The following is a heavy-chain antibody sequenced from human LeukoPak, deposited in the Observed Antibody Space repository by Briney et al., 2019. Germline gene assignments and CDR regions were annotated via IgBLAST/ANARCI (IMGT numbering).Heavy chain of an antibody. CDR1: GGSISSSSYY. CDR2: IYHSGST. CDR3: ARASDDWFDP. V-gene: IGHV4-39*07. Sequence: SGTLSLTCTVSGGSISSSSYYWGWIRQPPGKGLEWIGYIYHSGSTYYNPSLKSRVTISVDRSKNQFSLKLSSVTAADTAVYYCARASDDWFDPWGQGTLVTVSS. D-gene: IGHD6-6*01. J-gene: IGHJ5*02.